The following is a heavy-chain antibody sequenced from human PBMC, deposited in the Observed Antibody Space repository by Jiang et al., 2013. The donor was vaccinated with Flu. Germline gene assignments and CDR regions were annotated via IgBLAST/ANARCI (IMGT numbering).Heavy chain of an antibody. CDR3: ARAAAGDDAFRS. D-gene: IGHD6-13*01. CDR2: IYTSGST. J-gene: IGHJ3*02. V-gene: IGHV4-61*02. CDR1: GGSISSGSYY. Sequence: PGLVKPSQTLSLTCTVSGGSISSGSYYWSWIRQPAGKGLEWIGRIYTSGSTNYNPSLKSRVTISVDTSKNQFSLKLSSVTAADTAVYYCARAAAGDDAFRSWGQGTMVTVSS.